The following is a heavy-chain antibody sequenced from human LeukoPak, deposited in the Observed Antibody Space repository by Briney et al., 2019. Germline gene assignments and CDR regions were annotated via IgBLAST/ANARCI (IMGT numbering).Heavy chain of an antibody. CDR1: GFTFFNYG. CDR2: ISYDGTNK. J-gene: IGHJ4*02. V-gene: IGHV3-30*18. D-gene: IGHD5-12*01. CDR3: AKEMKPWMHFDY. Sequence: PGGSLRLSCAASGFTFFNYGMLWVRQAPGKGLEWVAVISYDGTNKYYANSVKGRFTISRDNSENTLYLQMNSLRAEDTAVYYCAKEMKPWMHFDYWGQGTLVTVSS.